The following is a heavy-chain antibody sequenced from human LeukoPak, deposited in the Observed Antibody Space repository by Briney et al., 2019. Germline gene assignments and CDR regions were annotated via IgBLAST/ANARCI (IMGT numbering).Heavy chain of an antibody. CDR2: ISPKSGGT. V-gene: IGHV1-2*02. J-gene: IGHJ4*02. D-gene: IGHD3-3*01. CDR3: ARHNYDFDFDS. CDR1: GYTFTGYY. Sequence: GASVKVSCKASGYTFTGYYMHWVRQAPGQGLEWMGWISPKSGGTNYAQNFQGRVTMTRDTSINTAYMELSRLRPDDTAVYYCARHNYDFDFDSWGQGALVTVSS.